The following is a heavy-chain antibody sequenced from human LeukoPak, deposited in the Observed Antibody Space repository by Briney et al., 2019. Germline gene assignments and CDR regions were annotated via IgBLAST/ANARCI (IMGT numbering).Heavy chain of an antibody. CDR1: GFTFSSYS. Sequence: GGSLRLSCAASGFTFSSYSMNWVRQAPGKGLEWVSYISSTSSTIHYADSVKGRFTISRDNAKNSLYLQMNSLRAEDTAVYYCARDGVTVTSVPMDVWGKGTTVTVSS. D-gene: IGHD4-17*01. J-gene: IGHJ6*03. CDR2: ISSTSSTI. CDR3: ARDGVTVTSVPMDV. V-gene: IGHV3-48*01.